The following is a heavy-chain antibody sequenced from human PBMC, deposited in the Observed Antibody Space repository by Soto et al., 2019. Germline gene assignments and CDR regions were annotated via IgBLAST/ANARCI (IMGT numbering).Heavy chain of an antibody. CDR1: GGSFSGYY. D-gene: IGHD6-13*01. CDR2: INHSGST. J-gene: IGHJ4*02. CDR3: ARFLLMGTAAPFDY. Sequence: SETLSLTCAVYGGSFSGYYWSWLRQPPGKGLEWIGEINHSGSTNYNPSLKSRVTISVDTSKNQFSLKLSSVTAADTAVYYCARFLLMGTAAPFDYWGQGTLVTVSS. V-gene: IGHV4-34*01.